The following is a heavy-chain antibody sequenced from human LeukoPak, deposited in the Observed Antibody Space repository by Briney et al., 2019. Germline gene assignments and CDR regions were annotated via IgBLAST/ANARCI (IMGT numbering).Heavy chain of an antibody. CDR1: GFTFSSYS. D-gene: IGHD4-17*01. CDR2: ISSSSSTI. Sequence: PGGSLRLSCAASGFTFSSYSMNWVRQAPGKGLEWVSYISSSSSTIYYADSVKGRFTISRDNAKNSLYLQMNSLRAEDTAVYYCARGPDYGDYQYYFDYWGQGTLVTVSS. CDR3: ARGPDYGDYQYYFDY. V-gene: IGHV3-48*01. J-gene: IGHJ4*02.